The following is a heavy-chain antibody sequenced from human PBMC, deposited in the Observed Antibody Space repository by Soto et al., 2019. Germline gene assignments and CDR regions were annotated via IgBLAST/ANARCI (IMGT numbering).Heavy chain of an antibody. V-gene: IGHV1-3*01. CDR1: GYTFTSYA. D-gene: IGHD1-26*01. J-gene: IGHJ4*02. CDR3: ARGPRSGSYRPFDY. CDR2: INAGNGNT. Sequence: SVKVSCPASGYTFTSYAMHWVRQAPGQRLEWMGWINAGNGNTKYSQKFQGRVTITRDTSASTAYMELSSLRSEDTAVYYCARGPRSGSYRPFDYWGQGTLVTVSS.